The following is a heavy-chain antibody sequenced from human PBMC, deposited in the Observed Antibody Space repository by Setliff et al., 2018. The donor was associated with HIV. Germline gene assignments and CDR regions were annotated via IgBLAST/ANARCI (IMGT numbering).Heavy chain of an antibody. D-gene: IGHD3-22*01. CDR3: ARSGYTSGFYWVFGAFGV. V-gene: IGHV4-34*01. CDR2: INHSGST. J-gene: IGHJ4*02. Sequence: PSETLSLTCAVYGGSFSGYYWSWIRQPPGKGLEWIGEINHSGSTNYNPSLQSRVTISVDTSTKKFSLYLSSVNETDTAVYYCARSGYTSGFYWVFGAFGVWGLGTLVTVSS. CDR1: GGSFSGYY.